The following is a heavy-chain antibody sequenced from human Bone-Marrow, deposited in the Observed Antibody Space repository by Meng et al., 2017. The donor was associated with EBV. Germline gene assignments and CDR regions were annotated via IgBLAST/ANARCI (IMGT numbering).Heavy chain of an antibody. CDR1: GDSISSFYS. V-gene: IGHV4-39*01. CDR2: VHYTGST. J-gene: IGHJ5*02. Sequence: QLGLRDPGPGTGKPPATLSLPCTGSGDSISSFYSWGWIRQPPGRGLEWIGSVHYTGSTYYSPSLKSRVTVSVDTSKNQFSLRLTSVTAADTAVYYCARPFPSWQSPRLDPFGAWGQGTLVTVSS. D-gene: IGHD6-19*01. CDR3: ARPFPSWQSPRLDPFGA.